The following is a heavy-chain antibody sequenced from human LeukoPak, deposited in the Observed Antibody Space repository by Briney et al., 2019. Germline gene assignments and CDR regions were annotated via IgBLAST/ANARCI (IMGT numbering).Heavy chain of an antibody. CDR1: GGSFSGYY. J-gene: IGHJ4*02. CDR3: ARGALVWLLSKPYYFDY. V-gene: IGHV4-34*01. D-gene: IGHD5-18*01. CDR2: INHSGST. Sequence: SETLSLTCAVYGGSFSGYYWSWMRQPPGRGVEWIGEINHSGSTNCNPSLKSRVTISVDTSKNQFSLKLSSVTAADTAVYYCARGALVWLLSKPYYFDYWGQGTLVTVSS.